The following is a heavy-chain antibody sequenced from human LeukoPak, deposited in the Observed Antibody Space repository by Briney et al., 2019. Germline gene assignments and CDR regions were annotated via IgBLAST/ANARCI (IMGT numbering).Heavy chain of an antibody. J-gene: IGHJ6*03. CDR2: IYTSGST. CDR3: ARDLSAWRSSTRYYYYYMDV. Sequence: SETLSLTCTVPGGSISSYYWSWIRQPAGKGLEWIGRIYTSGSTDYNPSLKSRVTMSVDTSKNQFSLTPSSVTAADTAVYYCARDLSAWRSSTRYYYYYMDVWGKGTTVTVSS. CDR1: GGSISSYY. V-gene: IGHV4-4*07. D-gene: IGHD6-6*01.